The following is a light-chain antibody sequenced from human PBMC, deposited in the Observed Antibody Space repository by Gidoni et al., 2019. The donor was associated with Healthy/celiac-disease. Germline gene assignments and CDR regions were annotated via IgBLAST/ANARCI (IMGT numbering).Light chain of an antibody. Sequence: EIVLTKSPGTLSLSPGERATLSCRASQSVSSSYLAWYQQKPGQAPRLLIYGASSRATGIPDRFSGSGSGTDFTLTISRLEPEDFAVYYCQQYGSSLITFGQGPRLEIK. V-gene: IGKV3-20*01. CDR2: GAS. CDR3: QQYGSSLIT. J-gene: IGKJ5*01. CDR1: QSVSSSY.